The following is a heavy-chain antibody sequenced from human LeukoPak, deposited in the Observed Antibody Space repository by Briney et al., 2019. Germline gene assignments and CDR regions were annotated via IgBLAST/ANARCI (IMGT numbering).Heavy chain of an antibody. V-gene: IGHV3-48*01. D-gene: IGHD3-3*01. CDR1: GFTFSSYS. J-gene: IGHJ4*02. Sequence: GGSPRLSCAASGFTFSSYSMNWVRQAPGKGLEWVSYISSSSSTIYYADSVKGRFTISRDNAKNSLYLQMNSLRAEDTAVYYCARGSVTIFGVVTYWGQGTLVTVSS. CDR2: ISSSSSTI. CDR3: ARGSVTIFGVVTY.